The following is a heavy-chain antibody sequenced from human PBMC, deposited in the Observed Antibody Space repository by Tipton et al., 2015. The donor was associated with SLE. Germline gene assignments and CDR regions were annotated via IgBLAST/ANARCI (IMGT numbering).Heavy chain of an antibody. V-gene: IGHV4-39*02. CDR2: IYHNGDT. Sequence: TLSLTCTVSGASTSSGRYYWVWIRQSPGGGLEWIGAIYHNGDTYYKSSLKSRVTISVDTSKNHFSLKLRSVTAADTAVYYCARVDRGPRNFDLWGRGTLVTVSS. J-gene: IGHJ2*01. D-gene: IGHD1-26*01. CDR3: ARVDRGPRNFDL. CDR1: GASTSSGRYY.